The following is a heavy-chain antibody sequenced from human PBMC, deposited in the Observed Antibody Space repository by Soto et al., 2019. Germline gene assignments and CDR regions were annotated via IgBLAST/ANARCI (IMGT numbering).Heavy chain of an antibody. V-gene: IGHV1-69*02. Sequence: QVQLVQSGAEVKKPGSSVKVSCKDSGGTFSTYSMFWVRQAPGQGLEWMGRIIPMLGIANHAQRFQDRVTITADNCTATAHMELSSLRSEDTALYYCTIGTWSGEVFDIWGQGTMVTVSS. CDR2: IIPMLGIA. CDR3: TIGTWSGEVFDI. CDR1: GGTFSTYS. D-gene: IGHD2-21*01. J-gene: IGHJ3*02.